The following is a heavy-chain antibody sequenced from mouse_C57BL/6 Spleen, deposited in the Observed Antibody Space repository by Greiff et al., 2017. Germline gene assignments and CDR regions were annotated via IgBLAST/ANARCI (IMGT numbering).Heavy chain of an antibody. J-gene: IGHJ3*01. V-gene: IGHV1-74*01. CDR3: APYGNPWFAY. D-gene: IGHD2-1*01. CDR2: IHPSDSDT. CDR1: GYTFTSYW. Sequence: VQLQQPGAELVKPGASVKVSCKASGYTFTSYWMHWVQQRPGQGLEWIGRIHPSDSDTNYNQKFTGKATLTVDKSSSTAYMQLSSLTSAVTAVDYGAPYGNPWFAYWGQGTLVTVSA.